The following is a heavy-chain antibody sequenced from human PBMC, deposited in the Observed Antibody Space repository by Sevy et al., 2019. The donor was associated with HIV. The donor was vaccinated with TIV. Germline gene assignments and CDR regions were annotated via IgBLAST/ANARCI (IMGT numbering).Heavy chain of an antibody. J-gene: IGHJ6*03. D-gene: IGHD3-9*01. CDR2: IYYSGST. Sequence: SETLSLTCTVSGGSISSYYWSWIRQPPGKGLEWIGYIYYSGSTNYNPSLKSRVTISVDTSKNQFSLKLSSVTAADTAVYYCARYGIDYDILTGNYYYMDVWGKGTTVTVSS. V-gene: IGHV4-59*08. CDR1: GGSISSYY. CDR3: ARYGIDYDILTGNYYYMDV.